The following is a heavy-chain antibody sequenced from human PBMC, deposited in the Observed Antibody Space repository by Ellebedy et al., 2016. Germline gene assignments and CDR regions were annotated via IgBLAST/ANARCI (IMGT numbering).Heavy chain of an antibody. Sequence: GGSLRLSCAASGFTVSTNYMKWVRQAPGKGLEWVSAIFSDGNTYYADSVKCRFTISRDNSKNTLYLQMNSLRAEDTAVYYCARGVGSGWFDPWGQGTLVTVSS. D-gene: IGHD2-15*01. V-gene: IGHV3-53*01. CDR2: IFSDGNT. J-gene: IGHJ5*02. CDR3: ARGVGSGWFDP. CDR1: GFTVSTNY.